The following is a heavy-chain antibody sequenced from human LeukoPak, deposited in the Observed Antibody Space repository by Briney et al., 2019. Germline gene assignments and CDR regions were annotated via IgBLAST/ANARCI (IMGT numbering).Heavy chain of an antibody. V-gene: IGHV3-21*01. D-gene: IGHD5-12*01. CDR3: AREPYEIVAPRYYFDH. CDR2: ISSSSSYI. Sequence: GGSLRLSCAASGFTFSSYGMNWVRQAPGKGLEWVSSISSSSSYIYYADSVKGRFTISRDNAKNSQYLQMNSLRADDTAVYYCAREPYEIVAPRYYFDHWGQGTLVTVSS. CDR1: GFTFSSYG. J-gene: IGHJ4*02.